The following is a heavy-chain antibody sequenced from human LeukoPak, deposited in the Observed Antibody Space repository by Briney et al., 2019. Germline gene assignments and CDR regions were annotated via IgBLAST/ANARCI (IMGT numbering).Heavy chain of an antibody. D-gene: IGHD3-10*01. V-gene: IGHV3-23*01. Sequence: GGSLRLSCAASGLTFSSYAMSWVRQAPGKGLEWVSAISGSGGSTYYADSVKGRFTISRDNSKNTLYLQMNSLRAEDTAVYYCAKDSHYYGSGSYFESVYWGQGTLVTVSS. CDR2: ISGSGGST. J-gene: IGHJ4*02. CDR1: GLTFSSYA. CDR3: AKDSHYYGSGSYFESVY.